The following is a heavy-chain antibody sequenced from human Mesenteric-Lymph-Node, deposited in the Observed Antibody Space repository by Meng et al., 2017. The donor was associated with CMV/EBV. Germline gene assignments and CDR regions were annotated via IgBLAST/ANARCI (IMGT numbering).Heavy chain of an antibody. CDR3: ARDRARYGMDI. D-gene: IGHD3-10*01. V-gene: IGHV3-21*01. J-gene: IGHJ6*02. Sequence: GESLKISCAASGFTVSSNYMSWVRQAPGKGLEWVSSISSTSNYIYYADSVKGRFTISRDNAKNSLFLQMNSLRADDTAMYYCARDRARYGMDIWGQGTTVTVSS. CDR1: GFTVSSNY. CDR2: ISSTSNYI.